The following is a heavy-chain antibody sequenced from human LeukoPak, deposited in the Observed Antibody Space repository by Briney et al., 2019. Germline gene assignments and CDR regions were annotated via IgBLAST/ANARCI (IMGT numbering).Heavy chain of an antibody. V-gene: IGHV3-21*01. CDR3: AREGIATIGDY. J-gene: IGHJ4*02. Sequence: GGSLRLSCAASGFTFSDHYMNWVRQAPGKGLEWVSSISSSSSYIYYADSVKGRFTISRDNAKNSLYLQMNSLRAEDTAVYYCAREGIATIGDYWGQGTLVTVSS. D-gene: IGHD6-13*01. CDR1: GFTFSDHY. CDR2: ISSSSSYI.